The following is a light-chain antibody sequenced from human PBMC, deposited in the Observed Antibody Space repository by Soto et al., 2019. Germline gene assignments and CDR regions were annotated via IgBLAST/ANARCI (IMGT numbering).Light chain of an antibody. Sequence: ELVLTQSPGTLSLSPGERATLSCRASQSVSSSYLAWYQQKPGQAPRLLIYAASSRATGIPDRFSGSGSGTYFTLTISRLEPEDFAVYFCQQYGTSLPFTFGQGTKVEIK. V-gene: IGKV3-20*01. J-gene: IGKJ2*01. CDR3: QQYGTSLPFT. CDR2: AAS. CDR1: QSVSSSY.